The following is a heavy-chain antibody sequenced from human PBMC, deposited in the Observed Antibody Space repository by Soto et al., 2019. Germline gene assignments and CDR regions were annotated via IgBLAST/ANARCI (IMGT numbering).Heavy chain of an antibody. Sequence: QLLQSGGGLVQPGGSLTLSCAASGFTFGTTDMSWVRQAPGEGLEWVSTIDGSGGITYYADSVKGGFTISRNNSRNTVHLQMNSLRGDDTALYYCVKNSGWFNTWGQGALVTVSS. J-gene: IGHJ5*02. D-gene: IGHD3-10*01. V-gene: IGHV3-23*01. CDR3: VKNSGWFNT. CDR2: IDGSGGIT. CDR1: GFTFGTTD.